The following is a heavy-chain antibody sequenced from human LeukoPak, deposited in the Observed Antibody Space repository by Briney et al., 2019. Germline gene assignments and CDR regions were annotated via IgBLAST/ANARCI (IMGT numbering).Heavy chain of an antibody. Sequence: SETLSLTCTVSGGSISSGDYYWSWIRQPPGKGLEWIASIYYNGITYYNPSLRSRIFISVDTSKNQFSLKLSSVTAADTAVYYCARDGVVPAAISWFDPWGQGTLVTVSS. J-gene: IGHJ5*02. CDR3: ARDGVVPAAISWFDP. CDR2: IYYNGIT. V-gene: IGHV4-30-4*08. D-gene: IGHD2-2*01. CDR1: GGSISSGDYY.